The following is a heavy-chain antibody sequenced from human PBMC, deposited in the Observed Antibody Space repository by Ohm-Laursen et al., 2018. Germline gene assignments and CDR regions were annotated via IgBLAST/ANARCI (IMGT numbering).Heavy chain of an antibody. CDR1: GFTFSSYW. CDR2: IKQDGSEK. D-gene: IGHD3-9*01. Sequence: GSLRLSCAASGFTFSSYWMSWVRQAPGKGLEWVANIKQDGSEKYYVDSVKGRFTISRDNAKNSLYLQMNSLRAEDTAVYYCARDPWDGYDILSPFDYWGQGTLVTVSS. CDR3: ARDPWDGYDILSPFDY. J-gene: IGHJ4*02. V-gene: IGHV3-7*01.